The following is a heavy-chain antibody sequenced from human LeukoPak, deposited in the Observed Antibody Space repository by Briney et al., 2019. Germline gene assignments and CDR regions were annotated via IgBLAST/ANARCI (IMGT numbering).Heavy chain of an antibody. D-gene: IGHD5-12*01. J-gene: IGHJ6*03. CDR2: IIPIFGTA. CDR1: GYTFTNYA. V-gene: IGHV1-69*06. CDR3: ARDPGYAYYYMDV. Sequence: SVKVSCKASGYTFTNYAISWVRQAPGQGLEWMGGIIPIFGTANYAQKFQGRVTITADKSTSTAYMELSSLRSEDTAVYYCARDPGYAYYYMDVWGKGTTVTVSS.